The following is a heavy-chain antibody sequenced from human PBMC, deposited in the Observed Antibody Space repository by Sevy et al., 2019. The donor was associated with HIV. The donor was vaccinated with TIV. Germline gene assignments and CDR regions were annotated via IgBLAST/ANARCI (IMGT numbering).Heavy chain of an antibody. V-gene: IGHV3-23*01. CDR3: AKRPYYYYNSDGHLVSSTDEADY. D-gene: IGHD3-22*01. CDR2: ISGGGDGT. CDR1: GFTFNIYA. J-gene: IGHJ4*02. Sequence: GGSLRLSCAASGFTFNIYAMSWVRQAPGKGLEWLSAISGGGDGTYCADSVKGRFTISGDNSRNTLYLQMNSLRAEDTAVYYCAKRPYYYYNSDGHLVSSTDEADYWGQGTLVTVSS.